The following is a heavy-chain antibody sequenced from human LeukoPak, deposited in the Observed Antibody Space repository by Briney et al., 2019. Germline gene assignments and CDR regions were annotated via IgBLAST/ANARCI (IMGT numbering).Heavy chain of an antibody. D-gene: IGHD2-15*01. Sequence: PGGSLRLSCAASGFTFSGYWMSWVRQAPGKGLEWVANIRQDGSDKYYVDSVKGRFTISRDNARNSLYLQMNSLRAEDTAVYYCARDDCNGGSCYWGQGTLVTVSS. V-gene: IGHV3-7*01. J-gene: IGHJ4*02. CDR1: GFTFSGYW. CDR3: ARDDCNGGSCY. CDR2: IRQDGSDK.